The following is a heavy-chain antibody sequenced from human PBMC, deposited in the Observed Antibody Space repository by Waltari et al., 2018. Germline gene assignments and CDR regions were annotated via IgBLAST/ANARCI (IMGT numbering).Heavy chain of an antibody. CDR3: ARGLITMVRGVMAYFDY. Sequence: QVQLQESGPGLVKPSQTLSLTCTVSGGSISSGGYYWSWIRQHPGKGLEWIGYIYYSGSTNYNPSLKSRVTISVDTSKNQFSLKLSSVTAADTAVYYCARGLITMVRGVMAYFDYWGQGTLVTVSS. CDR2: IYYSGST. V-gene: IGHV4-61*08. CDR1: GGSISSGGYY. D-gene: IGHD3-10*01. J-gene: IGHJ4*02.